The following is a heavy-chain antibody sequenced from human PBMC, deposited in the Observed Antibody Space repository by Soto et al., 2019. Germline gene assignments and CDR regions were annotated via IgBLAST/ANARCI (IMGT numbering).Heavy chain of an antibody. CDR2: ISGSGGIT. CDR1: GFTFSSDA. J-gene: IGHJ5*02. D-gene: IGHD3-10*01. Sequence: EVQLLESGGGLVQPGGSLRLSCAASGFTFSSDAMNWVRQAPGKGLEWVSDISGSGGITYYADSVKGRFTISRDNSKNTLDLQMNSLRAEDAAVYDCAKSAMVRGGGWCDPWGQGTLVTVSS. V-gene: IGHV3-23*01. CDR3: AKSAMVRGGGWCDP.